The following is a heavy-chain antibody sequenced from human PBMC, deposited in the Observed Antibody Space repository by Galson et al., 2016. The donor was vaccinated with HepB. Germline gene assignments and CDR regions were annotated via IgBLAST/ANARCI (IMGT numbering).Heavy chain of an antibody. V-gene: IGHV3-7*01. Sequence: LRLSCAASGFTFADYGISWIRQAPGKGLEWVANINPDGIETYCVASVQGRFPFSRDNATNSLFLHMSSLSVDDTAVYHCARFSHLAGSGTYDYWGQGSLVTVSS. J-gene: IGHJ4*02. CDR3: ARFSHLAGSGTYDY. CDR1: GFTFADYG. D-gene: IGHD3-10*01. CDR2: INPDGIET.